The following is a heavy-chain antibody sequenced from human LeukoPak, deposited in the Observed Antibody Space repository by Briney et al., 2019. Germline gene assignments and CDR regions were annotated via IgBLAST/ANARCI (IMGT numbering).Heavy chain of an antibody. V-gene: IGHV1-18*01. D-gene: IGHD5-12*01. Sequence: KVQGRVTMTTDTSTSTAYMELRSLRSDDTAVYYCARDGSGYHNQGYNFDYWGQGTLVTVSS. J-gene: IGHJ4*02. CDR3: ARDGSGYHNQGYNFDY.